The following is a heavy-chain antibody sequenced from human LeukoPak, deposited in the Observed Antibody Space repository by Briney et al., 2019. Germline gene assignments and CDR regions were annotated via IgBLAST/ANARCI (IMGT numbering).Heavy chain of an antibody. Sequence: GGSLRLSCAASGFTLSSYDMHWVRQATGKGLEWVSAIGTAGDTYYPGSVKGRFTISRENAKNSLYLQMNSLRAEDTAVYYCARATVDYYGSGSYCRYFDYWGQGTLVTVSS. CDR2: IGTAGDT. J-gene: IGHJ4*02. CDR3: ARATVDYYGSGSYCRYFDY. D-gene: IGHD3-10*01. CDR1: GFTLSSYD. V-gene: IGHV3-13*01.